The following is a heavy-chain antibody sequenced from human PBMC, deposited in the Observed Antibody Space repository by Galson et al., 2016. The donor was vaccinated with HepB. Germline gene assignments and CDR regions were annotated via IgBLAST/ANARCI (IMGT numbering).Heavy chain of an antibody. CDR3: AGHTRGQYDSGRYEFNY. D-gene: IGHD3-10*01. V-gene: IGHV1-46*01. J-gene: IGHJ4*02. Sequence: SVKVSCKASGYTFTSHYIHWVRQAPGQGLEWMGIINPSGGSTSSPQKFRGRVTVTRDTSTSTVYMELSSLRSQDTAVYFCAGHTRGQYDSGRYEFNYWGQGTLVTVSS. CDR1: GYTFTSHY. CDR2: INPSGGST.